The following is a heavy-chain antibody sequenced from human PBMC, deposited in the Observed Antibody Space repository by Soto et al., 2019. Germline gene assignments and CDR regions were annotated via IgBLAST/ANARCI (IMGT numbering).Heavy chain of an antibody. CDR3: AKDREWDWNYGYLVD. D-gene: IGHD1-7*01. V-gene: IGHV3-23*01. CDR1: GFTFSSYA. Sequence: PGGSLRLSCAASGFTFSSYAMSWVRQAPGKGLEWVSAISGSGSSTYYADSVKGRLTISRDNSKNTLYLQMNSLRAEDTAVYYCAKDREWDWNYGYLVDWGQGTLVTVSS. J-gene: IGHJ4*02. CDR2: ISGSGSST.